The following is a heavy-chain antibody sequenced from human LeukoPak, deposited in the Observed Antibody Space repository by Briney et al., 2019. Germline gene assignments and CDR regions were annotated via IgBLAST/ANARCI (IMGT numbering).Heavy chain of an antibody. CDR1: GYTFTSYN. CDR3: AREKIHVFDI. V-gene: IGHV1-46*01. Sequence: GASVKVSCKASGYTFTSYNMQWVRQAPGQGLEWMGIINPSDGVTGYAQKFQGRVTMTRDTSTSTVYMELSSLRSEDTAVYYCAREKIHVFDIWGQGTMVTVSS. J-gene: IGHJ3*02. CDR2: INPSDGVT.